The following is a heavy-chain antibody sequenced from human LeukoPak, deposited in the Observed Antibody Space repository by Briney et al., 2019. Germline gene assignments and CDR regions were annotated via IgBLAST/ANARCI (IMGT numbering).Heavy chain of an antibody. Sequence: GGSLRLSCAASGLTFSSYEMNWVRQAPGKGLEWVSYISSSGSTIYYADSVKGRFTISRDNAKNSLYLQMNSLRAEDTAVYYCARDSGCTGGSCYSELDYWGQGTLVTVSS. CDR2: ISSSGSTI. J-gene: IGHJ4*02. CDR3: ARDSGCTGGSCYSELDY. D-gene: IGHD2-15*01. CDR1: GLTFSSYE. V-gene: IGHV3-48*03.